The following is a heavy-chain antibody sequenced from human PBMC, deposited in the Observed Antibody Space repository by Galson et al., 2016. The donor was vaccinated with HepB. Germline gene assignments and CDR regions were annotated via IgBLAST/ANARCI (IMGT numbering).Heavy chain of an antibody. D-gene: IGHD4-17*01. V-gene: IGHV3-11*06. CDR2: ISDSATYT. CDR1: GFTFSDYF. J-gene: IGHJ4*02. CDR3: TKEPYGDYKGAITDYFDS. Sequence: SLRLSCAASGFTFSDYFMRWIRQAPGKGLEWISYISDSATYTDYADSVKGRFTISRDNAKNSLYLQMNSLRAEDTAVYYCTKEPYGDYKGAITDYFDSRGQGTQVTVSS.